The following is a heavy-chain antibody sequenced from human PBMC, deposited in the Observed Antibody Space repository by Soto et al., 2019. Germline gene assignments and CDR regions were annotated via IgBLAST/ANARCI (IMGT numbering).Heavy chain of an antibody. Sequence: QVQLVQSGAEVKKPGSSVKVSCKASGGTFSSYAISWVRQAPGQGLEWMGGIIHIFGTANYAQKFQGRVTINADKSLSAAYMELSSLSSEDTAVYYCAGGAFRGGDWYSPEYWGQGTLVPVSS. J-gene: IGHJ4*02. CDR3: AGGAFRGGDWYSPEY. V-gene: IGHV1-69*06. D-gene: IGHD2-21*02. CDR2: IIHIFGTA. CDR1: GGTFSSYA.